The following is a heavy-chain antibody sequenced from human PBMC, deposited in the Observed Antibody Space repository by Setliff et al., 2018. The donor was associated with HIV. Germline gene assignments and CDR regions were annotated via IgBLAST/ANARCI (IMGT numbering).Heavy chain of an antibody. V-gene: IGHV3-21*01. J-gene: IGHJ4*02. D-gene: IGHD3-3*01. CDR3: ARDVSWRVRTYIDY. CDR1: GFTFSSYS. Sequence: GGSLRLSCAASGFTFSSYSMNWVRQAPGKGLEWVSSISSSSRSKYYADSVEGRFTISRDNAKNSLYLQMNSLTAEDTAVYYCARDVSWRVRTYIDYWGQGALVTVSS. CDR2: ISSSSRSK.